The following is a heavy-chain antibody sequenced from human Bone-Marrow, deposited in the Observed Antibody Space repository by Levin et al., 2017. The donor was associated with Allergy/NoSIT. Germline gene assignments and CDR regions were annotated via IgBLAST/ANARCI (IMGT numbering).Heavy chain of an antibody. V-gene: IGHV4-59*01. J-gene: IGHJ4*02. D-gene: IGHD1-26*01. Sequence: PSETLSLTCTVSGDSINNYYWSWIRQSPGERLEWIGYVHSSQSNSYNPSFESRVIISLDTSMNQFSLKLTSVTTADSGVYYCARGLRGVVGAADYWGRGTLVTVSS. CDR1: GDSINNYY. CDR3: ARGLRGVVGAADY. CDR2: VHSSQSN.